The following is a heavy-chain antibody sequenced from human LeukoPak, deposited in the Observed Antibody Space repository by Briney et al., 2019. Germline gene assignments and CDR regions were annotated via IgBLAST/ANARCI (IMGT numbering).Heavy chain of an antibody. V-gene: IGHV3-23*01. CDR3: ARAIAQYSNSWLYFCYGLDV. Sequence: GGSLRLSCTASGYTFCGHAMSWLRQAPGKGLEWVSSISGGSEDTYYADSVKGRFTISTDNSKPTLYLQMNILRAEDTAVYYCARAIAQYSNSWLYFCYGLDVWGQGTTVTVSS. J-gene: IGHJ6*02. D-gene: IGHD6-13*01. CDR2: ISGGSEDT. CDR1: GYTFCGHA.